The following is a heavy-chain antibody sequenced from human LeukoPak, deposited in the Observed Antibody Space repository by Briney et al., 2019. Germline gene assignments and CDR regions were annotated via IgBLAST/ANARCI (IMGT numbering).Heavy chain of an antibody. Sequence: PGGSLRLSCVVSGIAFSDYYMNWIRQAPGKGLEWISYISTSGSYTDYAHSVKGRFTISRDDAKSALYLQMDSLRLEDTAVYYCAAGTAADFWGQGTLVTVSS. CDR3: AAGTAADF. D-gene: IGHD6-13*01. V-gene: IGHV3-11*03. J-gene: IGHJ4*02. CDR2: ISTSGSYT. CDR1: GIAFSDYY.